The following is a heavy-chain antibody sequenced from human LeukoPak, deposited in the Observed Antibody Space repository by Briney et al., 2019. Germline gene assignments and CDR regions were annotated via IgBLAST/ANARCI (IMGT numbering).Heavy chain of an antibody. CDR3: ARVPRPKYAGGPWDGDY. CDR1: GYTFTVHY. V-gene: IGHV1-2*02. D-gene: IGHD2-2*01. Sequence: GASVKVSCKTSGYTFTVHYMHWVRQAPGQGLEWMGWINPSSGDTNYAQKFQGRVTMTRDTSISTAYMDLSRLRSDDTAVYYCARVPRPKYAGGPWDGDYWGQGTLVTVSS. J-gene: IGHJ4*02. CDR2: INPSSGDT.